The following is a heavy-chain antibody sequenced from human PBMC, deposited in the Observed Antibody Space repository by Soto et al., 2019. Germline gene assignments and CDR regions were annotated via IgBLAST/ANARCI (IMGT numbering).Heavy chain of an antibody. CDR3: ARDYWGSYLALDV. Sequence: SETLSLTCTVSGGSISSYYWSWIRQPPGKGLEWIGYIYYSGSTNYNPSLKSRVTISVDTSKNQFSLKLSSVTAADTAVYYCARDYWGSYLALDVWGKGTTVTVSS. D-gene: IGHD3-16*02. V-gene: IGHV4-59*01. CDR2: IYYSGST. CDR1: GGSISSYY. J-gene: IGHJ6*04.